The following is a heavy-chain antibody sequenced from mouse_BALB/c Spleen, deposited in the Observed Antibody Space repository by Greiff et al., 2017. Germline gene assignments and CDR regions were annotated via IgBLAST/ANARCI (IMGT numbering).Heavy chain of an antibody. D-gene: IGHD2-10*01. V-gene: IGHV2-6-7*01. CDR1: GFSLTGYG. CDR2: IWGDGST. CDR3: ARVRAYYGNYVYFDY. Sequence: VQRVESGPGLVAPSQSLSITCTVSGFSLTGYGVNWVRQPPGKGLEWLGMIWGDGSTDYNSALKSRLSISKDNSKSQVFLKMNSLQTDDTARYYCARVRAYYGNYVYFDYWGQGTTLTVSS. J-gene: IGHJ2*01.